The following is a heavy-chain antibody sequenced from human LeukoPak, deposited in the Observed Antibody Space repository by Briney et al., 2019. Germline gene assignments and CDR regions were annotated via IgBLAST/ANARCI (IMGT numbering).Heavy chain of an antibody. CDR3: AKDRCSGGSCDPPYYYFMDV. V-gene: IGHV3-23*01. J-gene: IGHJ6*03. D-gene: IGHD2-15*01. CDR2: INSNFAGT. CDR1: GFSFSNYA. Sequence: GGSLRLSCAASGFSFSNYAMTWVRQAPGKGLEWVSTINSNFAGTYYTDSVKGRFTISRDNSKNTLYLQMNSLRVEDTAVYYCAKDRCSGGSCDPPYYYFMDVWGKGTTVTVSS.